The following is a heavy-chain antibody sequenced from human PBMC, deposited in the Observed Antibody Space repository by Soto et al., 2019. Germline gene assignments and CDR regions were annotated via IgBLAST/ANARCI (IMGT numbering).Heavy chain of an antibody. CDR2: ISGSGGST. D-gene: IGHD2-2*01. CDR1: GFTFSSYA. J-gene: IGHJ4*02. V-gene: IGHV3-23*01. Sequence: EVQLLESGGGLVQPGGSLRLSCAASGFTFSSYAMSWVRQAPGKGLEWVSAISGSGGSTNYADSVKGRFTISRDNSKKTLYLQMKRLKAEDTAVYYCAKGGRGVTAANYYFDYWGQGTLVTVSS. CDR3: AKGGRGVTAANYYFDY.